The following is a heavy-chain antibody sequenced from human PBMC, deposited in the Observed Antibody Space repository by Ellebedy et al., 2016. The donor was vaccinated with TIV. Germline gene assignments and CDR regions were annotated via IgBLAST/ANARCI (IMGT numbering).Heavy chain of an antibody. D-gene: IGHD7-27*01. Sequence: GESLKISXGASGFAFSDYAMNWVRQAPGKGLEWISYISGRRASATFYADSVKGRFTISRDNAKNLVYLQMNSLRVDDTAVYYCVKDLPNWANDYWGQGALVTVSS. J-gene: IGHJ4*02. CDR3: VKDLPNWANDY. V-gene: IGHV3-48*04. CDR2: ISGRRASAT. CDR1: GFAFSDYA.